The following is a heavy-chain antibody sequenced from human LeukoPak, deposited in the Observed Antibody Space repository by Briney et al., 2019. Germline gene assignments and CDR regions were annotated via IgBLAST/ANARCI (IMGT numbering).Heavy chain of an antibody. V-gene: IGHV3-74*01. CDR1: GFTFSTYW. CDR3: ARGYCSGGSCYFDY. Sequence: GGSLRLSCAASGFTFSTYWMHWVRQAPGKGLVWVSHINSDGSSTSYADSVKGRFTISRDNAKNTLYLQMNSLRAEDTAVYYCARGYCSGGSCYFDYWGQGTLVTVSS. CDR2: INSDGSST. J-gene: IGHJ4*02. D-gene: IGHD2-15*01.